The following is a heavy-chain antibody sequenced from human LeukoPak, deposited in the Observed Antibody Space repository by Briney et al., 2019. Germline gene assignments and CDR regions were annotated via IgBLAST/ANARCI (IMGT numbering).Heavy chain of an antibody. CDR1: GGFISSYY. CDR3: ARESWGHDPINKYYYYYVDV. CDR2: IYYSGST. Sequence: SETLSLTCTVSGGFISSYYWSWIRQPPGKGLEWIGYIYYSGSTNYNPSLKSRVTISEDTSKNQFSLKLSSVTAADTAVYYCARESWGHDPINKYYYYYVDVWDKGTTVTVSS. D-gene: IGHD7-27*01. V-gene: IGHV4-59*01. J-gene: IGHJ6*03.